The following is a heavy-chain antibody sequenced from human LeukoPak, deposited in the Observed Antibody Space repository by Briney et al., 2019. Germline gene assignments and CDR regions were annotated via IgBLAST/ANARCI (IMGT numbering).Heavy chain of an antibody. CDR1: GYAFTSYY. V-gene: IGHV1-46*01. Sequence: ASVKVSCKASGYAFTSYYMHWVRQAPGQGLEWMGIINPSGGSTSYAQKFQGRVTVTRDMSTSTVYMELSSLRSEDTAVYYCARVENSGSYVGYFDYWGQGTLVTVSS. D-gene: IGHD1-26*01. CDR3: ARVENSGSYVGYFDY. CDR2: INPSGGST. J-gene: IGHJ4*02.